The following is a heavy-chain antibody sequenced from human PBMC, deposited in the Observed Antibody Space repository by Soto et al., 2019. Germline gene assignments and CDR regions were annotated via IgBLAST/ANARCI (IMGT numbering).Heavy chain of an antibody. CDR1: GFTFDDYA. CDR3: AKPIGRYSGYDAIDY. CDR2: ISWNSGSI. J-gene: IGHJ4*02. D-gene: IGHD5-12*01. Sequence: GGSLRLSCAASGFTFDDYAMHWVRQAPGKGLEWVSGISWNSGSIGYADSVKGRFTISRDNAKNSLYLQMNSLRAEDTALYYCAKPIGRYSGYDAIDYWGQGTLVTVSS. V-gene: IGHV3-9*01.